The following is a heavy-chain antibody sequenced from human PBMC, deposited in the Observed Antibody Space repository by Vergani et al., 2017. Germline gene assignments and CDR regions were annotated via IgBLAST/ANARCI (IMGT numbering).Heavy chain of an antibody. D-gene: IGHD3-3*01. Sequence: EVQLVESGGGLVKPGGSLRLSCAASGFTFSSYSMNWVRQAPGKGLEWVSSISSSSSYIYYADSVKGRFTISRDNAKNSLYLQMNSLRAEDTAVYYCAREGGIRFVEKVGYDYMDVWGKGTTVTVSS. CDR2: ISSSSSYI. CDR3: AREGGIRFVEKVGYDYMDV. CDR1: GFTFSSYS. V-gene: IGHV3-21*01. J-gene: IGHJ6*03.